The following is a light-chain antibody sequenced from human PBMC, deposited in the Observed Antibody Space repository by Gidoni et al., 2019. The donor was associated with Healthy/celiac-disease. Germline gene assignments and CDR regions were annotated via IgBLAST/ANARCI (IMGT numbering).Light chain of an antibody. V-gene: IGKV1-12*01. CDR1: QGISSW. CDR2: AAS. J-gene: IGKJ4*01. CDR3: QQAHIFPFT. Sequence: DLQMTQSPSSVPASVGDRVTITCRASQGISSWLAWYQQKPGKAPKLLIYAASSLQRGVPSRFSGSGSGTGFTLTISSLQPGDFATYYCQQAHIFPFTFGGGTKVEIK.